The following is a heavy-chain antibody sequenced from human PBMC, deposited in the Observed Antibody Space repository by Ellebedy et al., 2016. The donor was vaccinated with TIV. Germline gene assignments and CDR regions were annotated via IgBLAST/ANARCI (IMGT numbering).Heavy chain of an antibody. CDR1: GFTFSDFY. CDR3: ARLDWSDVDLRHFYFDY. Sequence: GESLKISCAASGFTFSDFYMIWIRQAPGKGLEWVSLITSGYSMYYADSVKGRFTISRDNAKNSLYLHMNSLRPEDTAVYYCARLDWSDVDLRHFYFDYWGQGTQVTVSS. D-gene: IGHD1-1*01. V-gene: IGHV3-11*01. CDR2: ITSGYSM. J-gene: IGHJ4*02.